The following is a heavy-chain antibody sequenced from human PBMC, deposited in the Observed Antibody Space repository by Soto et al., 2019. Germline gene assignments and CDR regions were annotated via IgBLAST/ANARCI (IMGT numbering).Heavy chain of an antibody. CDR2: IYPGDSET. J-gene: IGHJ5*02. CDR1: GYSFSTYW. V-gene: IGHV5-51*01. D-gene: IGHD3-10*01. CDR3: ARRRGVINWCDP. Sequence: GEYLKISCKGSGYSFSTYWIAWVRQMPGKGLEWMGIIYPGDSETRYSPSFEAQVTISADKSISTAYLESNSLQASDTAMYFCARRRGVINWCDPWGQGSLGAASS.